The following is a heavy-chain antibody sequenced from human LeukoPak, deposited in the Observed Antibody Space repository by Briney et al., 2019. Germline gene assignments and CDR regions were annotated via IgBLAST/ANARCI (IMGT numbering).Heavy chain of an antibody. Sequence: SETLSLTCGVSGGSISNTIWWTWLRQPPGKGLEWIGEVNLQGSTNYNPSLKSRAAISVDKSENHLSLKLTSVTAANTAVYYCAREGGPYRPLDYSGQGTLVTVAS. J-gene: IGHJ4*02. CDR3: AREGGPYRPLDY. CDR1: GGSISNTIW. CDR2: VNLQGST. V-gene: IGHV4-4*02.